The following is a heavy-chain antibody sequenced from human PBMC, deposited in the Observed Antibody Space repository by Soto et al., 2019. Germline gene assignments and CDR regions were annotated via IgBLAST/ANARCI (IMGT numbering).Heavy chain of an antibody. V-gene: IGHV3-7*01. Sequence: GGSLRLSCAASGFTFSSYWMSWVRQAPGKGLEWVANIKQDGSEKYYVDSVKGRFTISRDNAKNSLYLQMNSLRAEDTAVYYCARSSSSWVDAFDIWGQGTMVTVSS. CDR3: ARSSSSWVDAFDI. CDR2: IKQDGSEK. CDR1: GFTFSSYW. J-gene: IGHJ3*02. D-gene: IGHD6-6*01.